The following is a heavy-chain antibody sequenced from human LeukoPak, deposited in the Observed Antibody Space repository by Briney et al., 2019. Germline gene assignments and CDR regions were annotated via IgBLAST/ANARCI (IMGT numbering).Heavy chain of an antibody. V-gene: IGHV3-23*01. CDR2: ISDGGTST. D-gene: IGHD6-13*01. J-gene: IGHJ5*02. CDR3: AKDRGKAAAGWLDP. Sequence: GGSLRLSCAASGFTFRNYAMSWVRQAPGKGLEWVSAISDGGTSTFYADSVKGRLTISRDNSYNTLYLQMNTLRAEDTAIYYCAKDRGKAAAGWLDPWGQGTLVTVSS. CDR1: GFTFRNYA.